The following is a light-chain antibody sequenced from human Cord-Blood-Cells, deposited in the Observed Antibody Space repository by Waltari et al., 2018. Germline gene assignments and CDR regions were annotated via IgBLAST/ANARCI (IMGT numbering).Light chain of an antibody. Sequence: EIVLTQFPGTLTLSPGESATLSCRASQSVSSSYLAWYQQKPGQAPRLLIYGASSRATGIPDRFSGSGSGTDFTLTISRLEPEDFAVYYCQQYGSSLRTFGQGTKVEIK. CDR3: QQYGSSLRT. CDR1: QSVSSSY. CDR2: GAS. V-gene: IGKV3-20*01. J-gene: IGKJ1*01.